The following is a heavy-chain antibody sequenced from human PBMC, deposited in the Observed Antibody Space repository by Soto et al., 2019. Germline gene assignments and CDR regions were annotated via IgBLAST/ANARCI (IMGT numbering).Heavy chain of an antibody. V-gene: IGHV1-18*01. D-gene: IGHD6-6*01. CDR3: ATRAARQNYYCGMDV. Sequence: APVQVSCRASGYTFTRYGISWVRQAPGQGLEWMGWIGAYNGNTNYAQKLQGRVTMTRDPSSSKAKMELSRLRSDDRAVYYCATRAARQNYYCGMDVWGQGTRVTVS. J-gene: IGHJ6*02. CDR1: GYTFTRYG. CDR2: IGAYNGNT.